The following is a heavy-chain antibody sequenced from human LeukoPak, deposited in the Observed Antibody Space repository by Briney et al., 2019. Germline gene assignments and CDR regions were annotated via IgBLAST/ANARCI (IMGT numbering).Heavy chain of an antibody. CDR3: ARERYSSSSEKAFDI. Sequence: SVKVSCKASGGTFSSYASSWVRQAPGQGLEWMGGIIPIFGTASYAQKFQGRVTITTDESTSTAYMELSSLRSEDTAVYYCARERYSSSSEKAFDIWGQGTMVTVSS. J-gene: IGHJ3*02. D-gene: IGHD6-6*01. CDR2: IIPIFGTA. CDR1: GGTFSSYA. V-gene: IGHV1-69*05.